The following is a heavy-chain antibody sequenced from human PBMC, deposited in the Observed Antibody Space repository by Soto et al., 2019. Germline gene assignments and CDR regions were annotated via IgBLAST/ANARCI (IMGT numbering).Heavy chain of an antibody. CDR3: ARGWDSSSYYYGMDV. D-gene: IGHD6-6*01. V-gene: IGHV1-69*13. CDR1: GGTFSSYA. CDR2: IIPIFGTA. J-gene: IGHJ6*02. Sequence: ASVKVSCKASGGTFSSYAISWVRQAPGQGLEWMGGIIPIFGTANYAQKFQGRVTITADESTSTAYMELSSLRSEDTAVYYCARGWDSSSYYYGMDVWGQGTTVTVSS.